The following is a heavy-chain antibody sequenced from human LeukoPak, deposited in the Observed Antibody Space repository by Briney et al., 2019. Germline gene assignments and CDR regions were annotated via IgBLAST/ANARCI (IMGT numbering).Heavy chain of an antibody. J-gene: IGHJ4*02. D-gene: IGHD6-19*01. CDR3: ARVATPDVSSPLDF. V-gene: IGHV4-4*07. CDR1: GGSITGFF. CDR2: IFSRGGA. Sequence: SETLSLTRAVSGGSITGFFWTWIRQPAGEGLQYIGRIFSRGGANYNPSLQSRVAMSVDTSQNLFSLKLTSVTAADTAVYFCARVATPDVSSPLDFWGQGILVTVSS.